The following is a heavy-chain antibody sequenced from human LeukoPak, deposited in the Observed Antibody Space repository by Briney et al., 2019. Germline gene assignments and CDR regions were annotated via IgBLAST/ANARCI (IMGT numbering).Heavy chain of an antibody. D-gene: IGHD3-3*01. Sequence: PSETPSLTCAVYGGSFSGYYWSWIRQPPGKGLEWIGEINHSGSTNYNPSLKSRVTISVDTSKNQFSLKLSSVTAADTAVYYCARGIQYRRRSGLNWFDPWGQGTLVTVSS. J-gene: IGHJ5*02. CDR3: ARGIQYRRRSGLNWFDP. CDR2: INHSGST. CDR1: GGSFSGYY. V-gene: IGHV4-34*01.